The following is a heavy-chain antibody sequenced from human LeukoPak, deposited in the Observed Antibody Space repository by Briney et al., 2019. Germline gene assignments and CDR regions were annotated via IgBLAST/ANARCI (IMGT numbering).Heavy chain of an antibody. J-gene: IGHJ6*02. CDR1: GGSISSYY. V-gene: IGHV4-59*01. Sequence: PSETLSLTCTVSGGSISSYYWSWIRQPPGKGLEWIGYIYYSGSTNYNPSLKSRVTISVDTSKNQFSLKLSSVTAADTAVYYCARWSLYYGMDVWGQGTTVTVSS. CDR3: ARWSLYYGMDV. CDR2: IYYSGST.